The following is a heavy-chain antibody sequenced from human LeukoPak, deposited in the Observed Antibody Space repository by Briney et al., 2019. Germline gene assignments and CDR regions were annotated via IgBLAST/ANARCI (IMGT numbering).Heavy chain of an antibody. Sequence: GESLKISCQGSGYSFTSYWIGWVRQMPGKGLEWMGIIYPGDSDTRYSPSFQGQVTISADKSISTAYLQWSSLKASDTAMYYCARRFLTIFGVVTSPAAFDIWGQGTMVTVSS. CDR3: ARRFLTIFGVVTSPAAFDI. CDR2: IYPGDSDT. CDR1: GYSFTSYW. J-gene: IGHJ3*02. V-gene: IGHV5-51*01. D-gene: IGHD3-3*01.